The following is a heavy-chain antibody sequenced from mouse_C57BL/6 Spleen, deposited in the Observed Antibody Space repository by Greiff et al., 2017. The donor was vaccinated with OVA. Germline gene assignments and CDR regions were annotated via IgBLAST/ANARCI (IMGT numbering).Heavy chain of an antibody. CDR1: GFTFSSYA. V-gene: IGHV5-4*01. D-gene: IGHD2-3*01. CDR3: ARERDGYDAMDY. J-gene: IGHJ4*01. Sequence: DVKLVESGGGLVKPGGSLKLSCAASGFTFSSYAMSWVRQTPEKRLEWVATISDGGSYTYYPDNVKGRFTISRDNAKNNLYLQMSHLKSEDTAMYYCARERDGYDAMDYWGQGTSVTVSS. CDR2: ISDGGSYT.